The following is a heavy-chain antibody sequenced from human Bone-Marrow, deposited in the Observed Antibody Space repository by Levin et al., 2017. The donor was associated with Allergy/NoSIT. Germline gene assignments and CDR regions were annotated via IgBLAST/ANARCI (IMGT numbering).Heavy chain of an antibody. CDR2: INADSGNT. CDR1: GYTFTRYS. J-gene: IGHJ6*03. CDR3: ARGSSVQRAWDYSYYYYMDI. Sequence: ASVKVSCKTSGYTFTRYSMHWVRQAPGQRLEWLGWINADSGNTQYSQNFQGRVIITIDTSARTGHMELSSLRSEDTAVYYCARGSSVQRAWDYSYYYYMDIWGKGTTVTVSS. V-gene: IGHV1-3*01.